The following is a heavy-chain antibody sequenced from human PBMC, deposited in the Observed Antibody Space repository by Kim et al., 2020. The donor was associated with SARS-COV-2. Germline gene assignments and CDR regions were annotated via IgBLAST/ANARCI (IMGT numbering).Heavy chain of an antibody. CDR3: ARDDSGYPHYYYYGMDV. V-gene: IGHV7-4-1*02. CDR2: INTNTENP. Sequence: ASVKVSCKASGYTFTSYAMNWVRQAPGQGLEWMGWINTNTENPTYAQGFTGRFVFSLDTSVSTAYLQISSLKAEDTAVYYCARDDSGYPHYYYYGMDVWGQGTTVTVSS. CDR1: GYTFTSYA. J-gene: IGHJ6*02. D-gene: IGHD3-22*01.